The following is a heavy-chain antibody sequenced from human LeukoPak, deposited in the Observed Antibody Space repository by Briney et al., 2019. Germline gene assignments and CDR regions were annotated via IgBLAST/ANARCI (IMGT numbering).Heavy chain of an antibody. CDR3: ARVPGVDLADYYFDY. V-gene: IGHV4-31*03. CDR2: IYYSGST. J-gene: IGHJ4*02. Sequence: PSETLSLTCTVSGGSISSGGYYWSWIRQHPGKGLEWIGYIYYSGSTYYNPPLKSRVTISVDTSKNQFSLKLSSVTAADTAVYYCARVPGVDLADYYFDYWGQGTLVTVSS. D-gene: IGHD2-2*01. CDR1: GGSISSGGYY.